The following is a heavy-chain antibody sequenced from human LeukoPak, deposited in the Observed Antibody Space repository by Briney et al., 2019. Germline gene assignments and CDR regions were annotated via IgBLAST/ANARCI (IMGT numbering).Heavy chain of an antibody. Sequence: ASETVSYKPSGYPFPRYYINWVRQAPGQGLEWMAWISPYNGDTNYAQNLQGRVTMTTDTSTDTAYMELRSLRSDDTPVYYCARDGLSYTTPSSWFDPWGQGTLVTVSS. V-gene: IGHV1-18*01. D-gene: IGHD2-2*02. CDR3: ARDGLSYTTPSSWFDP. J-gene: IGHJ5*02. CDR1: GYPFPRYY. CDR2: ISPYNGDT.